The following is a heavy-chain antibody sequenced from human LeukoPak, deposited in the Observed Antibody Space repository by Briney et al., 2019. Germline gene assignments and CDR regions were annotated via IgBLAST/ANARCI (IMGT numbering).Heavy chain of an antibody. Sequence: ASVKVSCKASGYTFTSYYVHWVRQAPGQGLEWMGIINPSGGSTSYAQKFQGRVTMTRDTSTSTVYMELSSLRSEDTAVYYCARDRKYYDILTGYYFDAFDIWGQGTMVTVSS. CDR2: INPSGGST. J-gene: IGHJ3*02. CDR1: GYTFTSYY. D-gene: IGHD3-9*01. CDR3: ARDRKYYDILTGYYFDAFDI. V-gene: IGHV1-46*01.